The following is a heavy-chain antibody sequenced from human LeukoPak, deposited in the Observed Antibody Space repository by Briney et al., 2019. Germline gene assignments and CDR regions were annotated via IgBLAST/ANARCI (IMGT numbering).Heavy chain of an antibody. Sequence: SETLSLTCTVSGGSISSYYWSWIRQPPGKALERIGYIYTSGSTNYNPSLKSRVTISVDTSKNQSSLKLSSVTAADKAVYYCARRSSYYDSSYYFDYWGQGTLVTVSS. D-gene: IGHD3-22*01. J-gene: IGHJ4*02. CDR1: GGSISSYY. CDR3: ARRSSYYDSSYYFDY. V-gene: IGHV4-4*09. CDR2: IYTSGST.